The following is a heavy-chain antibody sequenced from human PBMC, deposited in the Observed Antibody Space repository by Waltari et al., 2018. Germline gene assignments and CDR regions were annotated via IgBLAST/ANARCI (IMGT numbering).Heavy chain of an antibody. V-gene: IGHV1-58*02. CDR2: IVIGSGNT. CDR3: AAGEWELAPFDY. CDR1: GFTFTSSA. J-gene: IGHJ4*02. Sequence: QMQLVQSGPEVKKPGTSVKFSCKASGFTFTSSAMQWVRQARGQRLEWIGWIVIGSGNTNYAQKFQERVTITRDMSTSTAYMELSSPRSEDTAVYYCAAGEWELAPFDYWGQGTLVTVSS. D-gene: IGHD1-26*01.